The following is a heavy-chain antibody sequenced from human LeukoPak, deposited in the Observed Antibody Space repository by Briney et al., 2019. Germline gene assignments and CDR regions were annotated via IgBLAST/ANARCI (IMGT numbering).Heavy chain of an antibody. CDR1: GFTFRTYE. V-gene: IGHV3-48*03. D-gene: IGHD5-24*01. CDR2: ISSSGGTK. Sequence: GGSLRLSCAASGFTFRTYEMNWVRQAPRKGLEWVSYISSSGGTKYYADSVKDRFTISRDNANNSLYLQMTSLRAEDTAVYYRVRLRRDGSKLGDYWGQGSLVTVSS. CDR3: VRLRRDGSKLGDY. J-gene: IGHJ4*02.